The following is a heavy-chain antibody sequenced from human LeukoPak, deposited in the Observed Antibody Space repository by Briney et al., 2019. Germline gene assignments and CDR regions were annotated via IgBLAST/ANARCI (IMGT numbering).Heavy chain of an antibody. D-gene: IGHD3-10*01. CDR3: ARARGSGSYYGHDYYYYHYMDV. J-gene: IGHJ6*03. V-gene: IGHV1-46*01. CDR1: GDTFTTDY. CDR2: SNPSGGST. Sequence: ASVKVSCKASGDTFTTDYIHWVRQGPGQGPEWMGVSNPSGGSTTNAQRFQGRVTMTRDTSTSTVYMELSSLRSEDTAIYYCARARGSGSYYGHDYYYYHYMDVWGKGTTVTVSS.